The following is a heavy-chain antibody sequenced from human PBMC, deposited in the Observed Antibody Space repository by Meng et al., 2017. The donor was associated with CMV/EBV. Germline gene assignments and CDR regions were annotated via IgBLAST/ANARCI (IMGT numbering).Heavy chain of an antibody. CDR2: INPNSGGT. D-gene: IGHD3-22*01. CDR1: GYTFTGYY. V-gene: IGHV1-2*02. CDR3: ARANYYDSSGYYPDY. Sequence: ASVKVSCKASGYTFTGYYMHWVRQAPGQGLEWMGWINPNSGGTNYAQKFQGRVTMTRDTSISTAYMELSRLRSDDTAVYYCARANYYDSSGYYPDYWGQGTLVTVSS. J-gene: IGHJ4*02.